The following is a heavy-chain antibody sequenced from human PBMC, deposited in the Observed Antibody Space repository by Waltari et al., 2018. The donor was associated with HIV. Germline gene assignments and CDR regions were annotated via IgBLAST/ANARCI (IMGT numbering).Heavy chain of an antibody. J-gene: IGHJ4*02. D-gene: IGHD3-16*01. CDR1: GFTFSGSA. Sequence: EVQLVESGGGLVQPGGSLKLSCAASGFTFSGSAMHWVREASGKGLGWVGRIRSKSNRYATAYAASVTGRFTISRDDSKNTAYLQMNRLKTEDTAVYYCGGIPGGYWGQGTLVTVSS. V-gene: IGHV3-73*01. CDR3: GGIPGGY. CDR2: IRSKSNRYAT.